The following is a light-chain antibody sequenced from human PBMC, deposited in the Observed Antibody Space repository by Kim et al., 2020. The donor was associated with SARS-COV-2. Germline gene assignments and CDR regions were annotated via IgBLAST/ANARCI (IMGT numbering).Light chain of an antibody. J-gene: IGKJ2*01. CDR3: QQRSNWPT. CDR2: EVS. Sequence: EIVLTQSPAMLSLSPGERATLSCRASQSVSDSLAWYQQKPGQAPRLLIYEVSHRATGIPARFSGSGSWTDFTLSINSLEPEDFAVYYCQQRSNWPTFGQGTKLEI. CDR1: QSVSDS. V-gene: IGKV3-11*01.